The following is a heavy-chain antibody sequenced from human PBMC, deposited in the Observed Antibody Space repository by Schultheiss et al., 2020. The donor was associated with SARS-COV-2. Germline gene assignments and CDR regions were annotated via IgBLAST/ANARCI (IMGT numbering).Heavy chain of an antibody. J-gene: IGHJ6*02. CDR2: IYYSGST. CDR1: GGSISSYY. D-gene: IGHD3-3*01. V-gene: IGHV4-59*12. CDR3: ARDCERLSRDYYYYGMDV. Sequence: SETLSLTCTVSGGSISSYYWSWIRQPPGKGLEWIGYIYYSGSTNYNPSLKSRVTISVDKSKNQFSLKLSSVTAADTAVYYCARDCERLSRDYYYYGMDVWGQGTTVTVSS.